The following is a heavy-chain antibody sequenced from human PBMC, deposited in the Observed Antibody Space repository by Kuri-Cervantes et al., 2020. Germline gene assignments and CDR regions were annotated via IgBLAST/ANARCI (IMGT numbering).Heavy chain of an antibody. CDR2: IYNSGHT. V-gene: IGHV4-39*07. CDR3: ASLFGELLYGWFDP. Sequence: GSLRLSCTVSGGSISSRSYYWGWIRQPPGKGLEWIGTIYNSGHTYNNPSLKSRVTMSVDTSKNQFSLKVTSVTAADTAVYYCASLFGELLYGWFDPWGQGTLVTVSS. J-gene: IGHJ5*02. CDR1: GGSISSRSYY. D-gene: IGHD3-10*02.